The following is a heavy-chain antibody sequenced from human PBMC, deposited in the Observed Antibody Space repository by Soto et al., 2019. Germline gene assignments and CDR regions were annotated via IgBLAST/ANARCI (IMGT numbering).Heavy chain of an antibody. V-gene: IGHV3-23*01. Sequence: GGSLRLSCAASGFTFSSYAMSLIRQAQGKGLEWVSAISGSGGSTYYADSVKGRFTISRDNSKNTLYLQMNSLRAEDTAVYYCAKDHKTGIAAAGYVDYWGQGTLVTVSS. D-gene: IGHD6-13*01. J-gene: IGHJ4*02. CDR2: ISGSGGST. CDR3: AKDHKTGIAAAGYVDY. CDR1: GFTFSSYA.